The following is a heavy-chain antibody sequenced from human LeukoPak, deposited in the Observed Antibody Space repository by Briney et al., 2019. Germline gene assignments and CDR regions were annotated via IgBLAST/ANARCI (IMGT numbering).Heavy chain of an antibody. CDR1: GYTFTGYY. J-gene: IGHJ4*02. CDR3: ARDRGGYDSFDY. Sequence: ASVKVSCKASGYTFTGYYMHWVRQAPGQGLEWMGWINPNSGGTNYAQKFQGRVTMTRDTSISTAYMELSRLRSDDTAVYYCARDRGGYDSFDYWGQGTLVTVPS. D-gene: IGHD5-12*01. CDR2: INPNSGGT. V-gene: IGHV1-2*02.